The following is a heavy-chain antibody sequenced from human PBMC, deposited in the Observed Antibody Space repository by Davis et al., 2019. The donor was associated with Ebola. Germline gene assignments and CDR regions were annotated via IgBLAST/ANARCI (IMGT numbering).Heavy chain of an antibody. D-gene: IGHD6-6*01. J-gene: IGHJ6*02. V-gene: IGHV3-21*06. CDR1: GFTFSSYS. CDR2: ISSSRSYI. Sequence: GESLKISCAASGFTFSSYSMNWVRQAPGKGLEWVSSISSSRSYINYADSVKGRFTISRDNAKNSLYLQMNSLRAEDTAVYYCARLHSSSFGYYYYGMDVWGQGTTVTVSS. CDR3: ARLHSSSFGYYYYGMDV.